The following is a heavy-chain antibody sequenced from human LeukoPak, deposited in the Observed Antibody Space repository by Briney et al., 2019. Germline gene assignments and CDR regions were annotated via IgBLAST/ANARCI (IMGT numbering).Heavy chain of an antibody. V-gene: IGHV3-23*01. D-gene: IGHD6-19*01. CDR2: ISGSGGST. J-gene: IGHJ1*01. CDR3: ARSSEPYSSGWSIVDYFQH. Sequence: GGSLRLSCAASGFTFSSYAMSWVRQAPGKGLEWVSAISGSGGSTYYADSVKGRFTISRDNSKNTLYLQMNSLRAEDTAVYYCARSSEPYSSGWSIVDYFQHWGQGTLVTVSS. CDR1: GFTFSSYA.